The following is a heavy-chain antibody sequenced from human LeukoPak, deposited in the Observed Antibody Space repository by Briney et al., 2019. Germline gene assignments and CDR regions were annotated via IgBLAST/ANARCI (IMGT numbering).Heavy chain of an antibody. J-gene: IGHJ4*02. V-gene: IGHV3-7*01. CDR1: GFTVFNYW. Sequence: GGSPRLSCAASGFTVFNYWMSWVRQAPGKGLEWVANINLDGSQKYYVDSLKGRFTISRDNAKNSLYLQMDSLRVEDTAVYYCARDVDYANPRHDYWGQGTLVTVSS. D-gene: IGHD4/OR15-4a*01. CDR2: INLDGSQK. CDR3: ARDVDYANPRHDY.